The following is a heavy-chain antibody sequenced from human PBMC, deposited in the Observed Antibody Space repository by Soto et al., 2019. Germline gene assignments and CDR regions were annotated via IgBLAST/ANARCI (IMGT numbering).Heavy chain of an antibody. V-gene: IGHV4-31*03. CDR3: ARTYYDFWSGYQVDY. Sequence: QVQLQESGPGLVKPSQTLSLNCTVSGGSISSGGYYWSWIRQHPGKGLEWIGYIYYSGSTYYNPSLKSRVTISVDTSKNQFSLKLSSVTAADTAVYYCARTYYDFWSGYQVDYWGQGTLVTVSS. CDR2: IYYSGST. J-gene: IGHJ4*02. D-gene: IGHD3-3*01. CDR1: GGSISSGGYY.